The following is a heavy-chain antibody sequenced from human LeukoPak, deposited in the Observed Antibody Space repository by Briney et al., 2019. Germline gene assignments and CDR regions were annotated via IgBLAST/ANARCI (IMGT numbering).Heavy chain of an antibody. D-gene: IGHD4-17*01. V-gene: IGHV4-59*12. J-gene: IGHJ4*02. CDR3: AIGTSYGDYSFDY. Sequence: PSETLSLTYTVSGGSISSYYWSWIRQPPGKGLEWIGYIYYSGSTNYNPSLKSRVTMSVDTSKNQFSLKLSSVTAADTAVYYCAIGTSYGDYSFDYWGQGTLVTVSS. CDR1: GGSISSYY. CDR2: IYYSGST.